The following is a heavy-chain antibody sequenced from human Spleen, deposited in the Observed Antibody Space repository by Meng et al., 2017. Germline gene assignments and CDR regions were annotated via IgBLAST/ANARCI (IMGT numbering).Heavy chain of an antibody. Sequence: ASVKVSCKASGYTFTSYDINWVRQATGQGLEWMGWINTNTGNPTYAQGFTGRFVFSLDTSVSTAYLQISSLKAEDTAVYYCARDLHGYYYDSSGVDYWGQGTLVTVSS. V-gene: IGHV7-4-1*02. D-gene: IGHD3-22*01. CDR1: GYTFTSYD. J-gene: IGHJ4*02. CDR2: INTNTGNP. CDR3: ARDLHGYYYDSSGVDY.